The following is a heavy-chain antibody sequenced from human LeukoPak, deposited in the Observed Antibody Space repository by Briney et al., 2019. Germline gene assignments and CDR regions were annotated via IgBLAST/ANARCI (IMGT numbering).Heavy chain of an antibody. J-gene: IGHJ3*02. CDR3: ATGKPTVSYAFDI. V-gene: IGHV1-24*01. D-gene: IGHD4-17*01. Sequence: ASVKVSCKVSGYTLTELSMHWVRQAPGKGLERMGGFDPEDGETIYAQKFQGRVTMTEDTSTDTAYMELSSLRSEDTAVYYCATGKPTVSYAFDIWGQGTMVTVSS. CDR2: FDPEDGET. CDR1: GYTLTELS.